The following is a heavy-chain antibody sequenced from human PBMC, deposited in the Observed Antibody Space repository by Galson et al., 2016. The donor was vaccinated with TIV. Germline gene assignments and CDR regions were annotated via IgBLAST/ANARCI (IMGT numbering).Heavy chain of an antibody. CDR3: ARVVLYGDFHELDQ. J-gene: IGHJ4*02. CDR1: GGSISSGNYY. Sequence: TLSLTCTVSGGSISSGNYYWTWIRQPAGKGLEWIGRIHTSGSTNHNPSLESRVTITGDTSKNQFSLNLSSVTATDTAVYYCARVVLYGDFHELDQWGQGILVTVSS. CDR2: IHTSGST. D-gene: IGHD4-17*01. V-gene: IGHV4-61*02.